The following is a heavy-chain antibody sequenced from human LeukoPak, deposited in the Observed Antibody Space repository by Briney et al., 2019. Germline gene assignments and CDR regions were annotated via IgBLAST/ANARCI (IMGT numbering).Heavy chain of an antibody. CDR2: ISGSTGST. CDR3: ARDRGYSHGYAYYFEY. Sequence: GGSLRLSCAASGFTFSNYAMNWVRQAPGKGLEWVSLISGSTGSTYYADSVKGRFSISRDNSKNTLYLQMNSLRAEDTAVYYCARDRGYSHGYAYYFEYWGQGTLVTVSS. D-gene: IGHD5-18*01. J-gene: IGHJ4*02. CDR1: GFTFSNYA. V-gene: IGHV3-23*01.